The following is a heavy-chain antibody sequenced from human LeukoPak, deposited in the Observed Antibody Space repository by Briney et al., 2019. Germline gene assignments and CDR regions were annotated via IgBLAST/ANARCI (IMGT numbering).Heavy chain of an antibody. V-gene: IGHV4-4*07. D-gene: IGHD2-8*01. CDR2: IYTSGST. J-gene: IGHJ5*02. CDR3: ARESVVLMVYAMGWSGWFDP. CDR1: GGSISSYY. Sequence: NPSETLSLTCTVSGGSISSYYWSWIPQPAGKGLEWIGRIYTSGSTNYNPSLKSRVTMSVDTSKNQFSLKLSSVTAADTAVYYCARESVVLMVYAMGWSGWFDPWGQGTLVTVSS.